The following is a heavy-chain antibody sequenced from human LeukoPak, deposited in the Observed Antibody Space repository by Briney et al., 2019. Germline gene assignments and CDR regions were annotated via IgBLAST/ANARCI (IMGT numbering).Heavy chain of an antibody. CDR1: GFTFNNYI. Sequence: GGSLRLSCAASGFTFNNYIMNWVRQAPGEGLEWVSSISSSSSYIYYADSVKGRFTISRDNAKNSLYLQMNSLRAADTAVYYCARGVYCSSTNCPFDPWGQGTLVTVSS. V-gene: IGHV3-21*01. J-gene: IGHJ5*02. CDR2: ISSSSSYI. CDR3: ARGVYCSSTNCPFDP. D-gene: IGHD2-2*01.